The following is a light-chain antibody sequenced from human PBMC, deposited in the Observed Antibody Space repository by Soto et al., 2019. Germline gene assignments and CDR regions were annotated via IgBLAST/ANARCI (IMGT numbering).Light chain of an antibody. V-gene: IGKV3-20*01. Sequence: EIVMTQSPATLSVSPWERATLSCRASQSVNSNLAWYQQKAGQAPRPLIYGTSTRATGIPARFSGSGSGTDFTLTISRLETEDFAVYYCQQYGSSPRTFGQGTRLEIK. CDR2: GTS. J-gene: IGKJ5*01. CDR3: QQYGSSPRT. CDR1: QSVNSN.